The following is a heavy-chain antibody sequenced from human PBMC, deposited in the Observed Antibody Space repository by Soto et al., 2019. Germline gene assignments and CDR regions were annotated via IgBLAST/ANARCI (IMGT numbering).Heavy chain of an antibody. CDR2: INSVSGGT. Sequence: QVQLVQSGAEVKQPGASVRVSCKASGSTHTIYFIHWLRQAPGQGLEWMGWINSVSGGTNYAHKFQGRVTMNRDTSTTTAFMELSGLRSDDTDVYYCARGGSYYAHWGQGTLVTVSS. CDR3: ARGGSYYAH. CDR1: GSTHTIYF. J-gene: IGHJ4*02. D-gene: IGHD1-26*01. V-gene: IGHV1-2*02.